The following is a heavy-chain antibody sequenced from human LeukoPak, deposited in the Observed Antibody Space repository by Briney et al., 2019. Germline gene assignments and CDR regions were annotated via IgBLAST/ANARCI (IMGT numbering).Heavy chain of an antibody. CDR2: ISPSGGST. D-gene: IGHD3-10*01. Sequence: ASVKVSCKAFGYTFTSNYMHWVRQAPGQGPEWMGVISPSGGSTTYAQKLQGRVTMTTDTSTSTAYMELRSLRSDDTAVYYCARADRLLWFGEIHLFDYWGQGTLVTVSS. J-gene: IGHJ4*02. CDR3: ARADRLLWFGEIHLFDY. V-gene: IGHV1-46*01. CDR1: GYTFTSNY.